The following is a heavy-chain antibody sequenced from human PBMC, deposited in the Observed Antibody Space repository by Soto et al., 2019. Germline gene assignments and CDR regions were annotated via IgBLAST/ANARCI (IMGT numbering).Heavy chain of an antibody. Sequence: PSDTVSLTCAVYGGSFSGYYWSWIRQPPGKGVEWIGEINHSGSTNYSPSLKSRVTISVDTSKNPFSLKLSSVTAADTAVYYCGRVGLRFSEWLFYSASGPVYIDYWGRVTVVHVTS. CDR3: GRVGLRFSEWLFYSASGPVYIDY. D-gene: IGHD3-3*01. CDR1: GGSFSGYY. CDR2: INHSGST. J-gene: IGHJ4*02. V-gene: IGHV4-34*01.